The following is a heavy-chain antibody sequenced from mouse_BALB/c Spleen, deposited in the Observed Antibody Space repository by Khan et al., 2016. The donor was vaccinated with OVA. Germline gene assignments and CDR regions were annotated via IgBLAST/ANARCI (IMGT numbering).Heavy chain of an antibody. J-gene: IGHJ2*01. CDR2: IYPGSANA. V-gene: IGHV1-84*02. CDR1: GYTFTDYY. Sequence: QVQLKESGPELVKPGASVKISCKASGYTFTDYYINWVKQQPGPGLEWIGWIYPGSANAKYNEKFKGKATLTVDTSSSTASMQLSSLTSEDTAVYFCAERFDFRGKGTTLTNSS. CDR3: AERFDF.